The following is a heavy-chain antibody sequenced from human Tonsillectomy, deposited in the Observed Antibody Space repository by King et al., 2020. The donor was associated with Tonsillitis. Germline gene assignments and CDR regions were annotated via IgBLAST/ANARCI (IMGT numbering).Heavy chain of an antibody. Sequence: VQLVQSGAEVKKPGASVKFSCKVSGYTLTELSMNWVRQAPGKGLEWMGGLDPKDGETIYAQKFQGRVTMTEDTSTDTAYMELSSLRSEDTAVYYCATARSDYYDSSGYFNDAVDIWGQGTMVTVSS. CDR1: GYTLTELS. J-gene: IGHJ3*02. D-gene: IGHD3-22*01. CDR2: LDPKDGET. CDR3: ATARSDYYDSSGYFNDAVDI. V-gene: IGHV1-24*01.